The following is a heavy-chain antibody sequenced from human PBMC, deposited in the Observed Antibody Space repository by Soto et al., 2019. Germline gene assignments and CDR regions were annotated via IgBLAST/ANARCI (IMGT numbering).Heavy chain of an antibody. V-gene: IGHV4-59*01. CDR3: VKESVGYSGYADP. J-gene: IGHJ5*02. CDR2: IYYSGNT. D-gene: IGHD5-12*01. Sequence: QVQLQESGPGLVKPSETLSLTCTVSGGSISSYYWSWIRQPPGKGLEWIGYIYYSGNTNYNPSLKSRFTLSVDTSQNQFSLKLSSVTAADTAVYYCVKESVGYSGYADPWGQGTLVTVSS. CDR1: GGSISSYY.